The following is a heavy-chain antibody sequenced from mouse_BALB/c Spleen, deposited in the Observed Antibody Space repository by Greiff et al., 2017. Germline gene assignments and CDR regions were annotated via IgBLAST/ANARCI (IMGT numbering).Heavy chain of an antibody. Sequence: EVQLHQSGAELVRSGASVKLSCTASGFNIKDYYMHWVKQRPEQGLEWIGWIDPENGDTEYAPKFQGKATMTADTSSNTAYLQLSSLTSEDTAVYYCGYGYLYAMDYWGQGTSVTVSS. CDR1: GFNIKDYY. D-gene: IGHD2-2*01. J-gene: IGHJ4*01. V-gene: IGHV14-4*02. CDR3: GYGYLYAMDY. CDR2: IDPENGDT.